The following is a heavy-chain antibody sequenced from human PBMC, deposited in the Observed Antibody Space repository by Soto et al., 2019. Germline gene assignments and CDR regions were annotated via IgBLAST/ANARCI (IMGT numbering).Heavy chain of an antibody. V-gene: IGHV4-59*08. CDR1: GGSISSYY. CDR2: IYYSGST. D-gene: IGHD3-10*01. CDR3: ARRATMVRGVDAFDI. J-gene: IGHJ3*02. Sequence: QVQLQESGPGLVKPSETLSLTCTVSGGSISSYYWSWIRQPPGKGLEWIGYIYYSGSTNYNPSLKSPVTISVDTSKNQFSLKLSSVTAADTAVYYCARRATMVRGVDAFDIWGQGTMVTVSS.